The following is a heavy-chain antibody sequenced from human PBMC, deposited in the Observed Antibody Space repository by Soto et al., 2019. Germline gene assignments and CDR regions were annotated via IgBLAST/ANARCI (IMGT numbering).Heavy chain of an antibody. Sequence: GGSLRLSCAASGFTFDDYAMHWVRQAPGKGLEWVSGISWNSGSIGYADSVKGRFTISRDNAKNSLYLQMNSLRAEDTALYYCAKSRVPYMRYYFDYWGQGTLVTVSS. J-gene: IGHJ4*02. CDR2: ISWNSGSI. V-gene: IGHV3-9*01. CDR1: GFTFDDYA. D-gene: IGHD2-2*01. CDR3: AKSRVPYMRYYFDY.